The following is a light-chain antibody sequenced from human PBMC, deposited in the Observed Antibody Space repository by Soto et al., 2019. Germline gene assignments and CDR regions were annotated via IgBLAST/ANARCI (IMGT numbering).Light chain of an antibody. CDR3: QHYGRPLT. CDR2: GAS. Sequence: EIVLTQSPGTLSLSPGGRATLSCRASQSVRGSYLAWYQQRPGQAPRLLIFGASFRATGIPDRFSGSGSGTDFTLTISRLEPEDFAVYYCQHYGRPLTFGGGTKVEIK. J-gene: IGKJ4*01. V-gene: IGKV3-20*01. CDR1: QSVRGSY.